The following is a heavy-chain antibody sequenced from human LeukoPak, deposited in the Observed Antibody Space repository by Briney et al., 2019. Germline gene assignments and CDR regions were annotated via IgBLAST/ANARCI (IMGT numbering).Heavy chain of an antibody. CDR2: ISSSSSYI. Sequence: PGGSLRLSCAASGFTFSTYAMHWVRQAPGKGLEWVSSISSSSSYIYYADSVKGRFTISRDNAKNSLYLQMNSLRAEDTAVYYCARVGGIYSGYDSYFDYWGQGTLVTVSS. J-gene: IGHJ4*02. D-gene: IGHD5-12*01. CDR1: GFTFSTYA. CDR3: ARVGGIYSGYDSYFDY. V-gene: IGHV3-21*01.